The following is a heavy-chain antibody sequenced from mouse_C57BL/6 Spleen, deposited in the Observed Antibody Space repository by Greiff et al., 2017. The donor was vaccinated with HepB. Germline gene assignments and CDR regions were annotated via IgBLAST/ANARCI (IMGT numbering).Heavy chain of an antibody. J-gene: IGHJ2*01. D-gene: IGHD1-1*01. Sequence: VQLKESGGGLVKPGGSLKLSCAASGFTFSSYAMSWVRQTPEKRLEWVATISDGGSYTYYPDNVKGRFTISRDNAKNNLYLQMSHLKSEDTAMYYCARGGITTVVAVDYWGQGTTLTVSS. V-gene: IGHV5-4*01. CDR2: ISDGGSYT. CDR3: ARGGITTVVAVDY. CDR1: GFTFSSYA.